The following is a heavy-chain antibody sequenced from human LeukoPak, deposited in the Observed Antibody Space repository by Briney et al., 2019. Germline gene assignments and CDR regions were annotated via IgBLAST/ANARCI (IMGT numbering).Heavy chain of an antibody. Sequence: SETLFLTCTVSGGSISSSSYYWGWIRQPPGKGLEWIGSIYYSGSTYYNPSLKSRVTISVDTSKNQFSLKLSSVTAADTAVYCCAVVAANFDYYYMAVWGKGTTVTVSS. J-gene: IGHJ6*03. CDR2: IYYSGST. D-gene: IGHD2-15*01. V-gene: IGHV4-39*01. CDR3: AVVAANFDYYYMAV. CDR1: GGSISSSSYY.